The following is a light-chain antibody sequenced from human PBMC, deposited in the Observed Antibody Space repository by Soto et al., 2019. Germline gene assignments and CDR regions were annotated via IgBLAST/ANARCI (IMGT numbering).Light chain of an antibody. CDR2: DVS. J-gene: IGLJ1*01. Sequence: QSVLTQPASVSGSPGQSITISCTGTSSDVGGYNCVSWHQQHPGKAPKLMICDVSNRPSGVSSRFSGSKSGNTASLTISGLQAEDEADYYCSSYTSSSTLVFGTGTKVTVL. V-gene: IGLV2-14*01. CDR1: SSDVGGYNC. CDR3: SSYTSSSTLV.